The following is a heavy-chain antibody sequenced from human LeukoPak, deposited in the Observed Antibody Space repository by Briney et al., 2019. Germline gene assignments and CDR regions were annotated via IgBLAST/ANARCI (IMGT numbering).Heavy chain of an antibody. Sequence: SKTLSLTCTVSGYSISSGYYWGWIRQPPGKGLEWIGSIYDSGTTYYNPSLKSRVTISVDTSKNQFSLKLSSVTAADTAVYYCARAATAESIFGVVIIYYYFDYWGQGTLVTVSS. CDR2: IYDSGTT. CDR1: GYSISSGYY. J-gene: IGHJ4*02. D-gene: IGHD3-3*01. CDR3: ARAATAESIFGVVIIYYYFDY. V-gene: IGHV4-38-2*02.